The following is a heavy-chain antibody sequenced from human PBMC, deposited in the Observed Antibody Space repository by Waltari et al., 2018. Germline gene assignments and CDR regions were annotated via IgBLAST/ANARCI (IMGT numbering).Heavy chain of an antibody. CDR1: GGSISSYY. CDR2: IYYSGST. D-gene: IGHD3-22*01. V-gene: IGHV4-59*01. J-gene: IGHJ4*02. Sequence: QVQLQESGPGLVKPSETLSLTCTVSGGSISSYYWSWIRQPPGKGLEWIGYIYYSGSTNYNPSLKSRVTISVDTSKNQFSLKLSSVTAADTAVYYCARVAGSGYYPNYFDYWGPGILVTVSS. CDR3: ARVAGSGYYPNYFDY.